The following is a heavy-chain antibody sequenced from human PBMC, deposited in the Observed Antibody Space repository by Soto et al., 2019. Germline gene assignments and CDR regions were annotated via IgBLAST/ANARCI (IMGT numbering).Heavy chain of an antibody. CDR1: GYSFTSYW. J-gene: IGHJ3*02. Sequence: GESLKISCKGSGYSFTSYWIGWVRQMPGKGLEWKGIIYPGDSDTRYSPSFQGQVTISADKSISTAYLQWSSLKASDTAMYYCARVRDSSDDAFDIWGQGTMVTVSS. CDR2: IYPGDSDT. CDR3: ARVRDSSDDAFDI. V-gene: IGHV5-51*01. D-gene: IGHD6-19*01.